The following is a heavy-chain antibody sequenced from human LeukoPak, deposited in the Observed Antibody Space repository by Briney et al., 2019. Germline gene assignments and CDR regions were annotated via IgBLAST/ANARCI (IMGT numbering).Heavy chain of an antibody. CDR3: TRLLNNDNAGDPDTFDI. V-gene: IGHV4-59*08. Sequence: SETLSLTCSVSGASLTIYYWSWLRQPPGKGLEWIGYISYSGSTRYNPSFQSRVTISMEMSKTHFSLKLTSVTAADTAVYYCTRLLNNDNAGDPDTFDIWGPGTMVTVSS. CDR1: GASLTIYY. CDR2: ISYSGST. D-gene: IGHD4-17*01. J-gene: IGHJ3*02.